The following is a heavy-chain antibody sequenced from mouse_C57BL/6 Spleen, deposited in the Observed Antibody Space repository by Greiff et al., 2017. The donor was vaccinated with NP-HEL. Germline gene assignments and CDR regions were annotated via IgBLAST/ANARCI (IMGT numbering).Heavy chain of an antibody. CDR2: IDPENGDT. V-gene: IGHV14-4*01. D-gene: IGHD1-1*01. Sequence: VQLQQSGAELVRPGASVKLSCTASGFNIKDDYMHWVKQRPEQGLEWIGWIDPENGDTEYASKFQGKATITADTSSNTAYLQLSSLTSEDTAVYYCTTRITTVVAKVAYWGQGTLVTVSA. J-gene: IGHJ3*01. CDR1: GFNIKDDY. CDR3: TTRITTVVAKVAY.